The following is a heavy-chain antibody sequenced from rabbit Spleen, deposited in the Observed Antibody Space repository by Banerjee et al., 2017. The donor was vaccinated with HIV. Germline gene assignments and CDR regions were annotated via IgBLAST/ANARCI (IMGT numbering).Heavy chain of an antibody. CDR2: IYAGSTGTT. CDR1: GFDFSGYG. J-gene: IGHJ4*01. V-gene: IGHV1S45*01. CDR3: ARNFDL. Sequence: QEQVVESGGGLVQPGGSLKLSCKASGFDFSGYGVSWVRQASGKGLEWIGTIYAGSTGTTDYASWAKGRFTISKPSSTTVTLHMTSLTAADTATYFCARNFDLWGPGTLVTVS.